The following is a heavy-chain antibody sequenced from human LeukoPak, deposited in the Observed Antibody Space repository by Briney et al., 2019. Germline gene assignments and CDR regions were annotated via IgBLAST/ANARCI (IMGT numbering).Heavy chain of an antibody. CDR3: ARDESASYFVY. CDR1: GFTFSSYA. Sequence: PGRSLRLSCAASGFTFSSYAMHWVRQAPGKGLEWVAVISYDGSNKYYADSVKGRFTISRDNSKNTLYLQMNSLRAEDTAVYYCARDESASYFVYWGQGTLVTASS. V-gene: IGHV3-30-3*01. D-gene: IGHD2/OR15-2a*01. J-gene: IGHJ4*02. CDR2: ISYDGSNK.